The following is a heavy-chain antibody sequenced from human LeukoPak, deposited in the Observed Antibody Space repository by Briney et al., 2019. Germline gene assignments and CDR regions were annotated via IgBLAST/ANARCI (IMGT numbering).Heavy chain of an antibody. Sequence: GGSLRLSCAASGFTFSSYAMSWVRQAPGKGLEWVSASVISGGGGSTDYADSVKGRFTSSRDNSKNALFLQMNSLRADDTAVYYCAKGRYDSSGYFYFDSWGQGTLVTVSS. CDR2: ISGGGGST. J-gene: IGHJ4*02. D-gene: IGHD3-22*01. CDR1: GFTFSSYA. V-gene: IGHV3-23*01. CDR3: AKGRYDSSGYFYFDS.